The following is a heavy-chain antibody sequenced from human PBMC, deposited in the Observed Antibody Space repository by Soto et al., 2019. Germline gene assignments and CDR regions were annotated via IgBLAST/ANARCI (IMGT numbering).Heavy chain of an antibody. CDR1: GFTFSSYD. CDR3: AKSGRRMAARGANWFDP. D-gene: IGHD6-6*01. J-gene: IGHJ5*02. CDR2: ISGSGGRT. V-gene: IGHV3-23*01. Sequence: EVQLLESGGGLVQAGGSLRLSCAASGFTFSSYDMSWVRQAPGKGLEWVSGISGSGGRTDYADSVKGRFIISRDNSENTLFLHMNSLRVEDTAVYYCAKSGRRMAARGANWFDPWGQGTLVTVSS.